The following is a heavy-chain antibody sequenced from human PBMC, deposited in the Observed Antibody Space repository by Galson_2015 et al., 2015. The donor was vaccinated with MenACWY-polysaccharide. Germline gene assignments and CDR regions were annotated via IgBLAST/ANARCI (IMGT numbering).Heavy chain of an antibody. J-gene: IGHJ2*01. CDR1: GFSFSNYW. V-gene: IGHV3-7*01. CDR3: ARFPHDVWTGYYPNWYFDL. CDR2: IKQDGGEK. D-gene: IGHD3/OR15-3a*01. Sequence: SLRLSCAASGFSFSNYWMSWVRQAPGKGLQWVANIKQDGGEKYYVDSVKGRFSISRDNAKNLLYLQMDILRSEDTAVFYCARFPHDVWTGYYPNWYFDLWGRGTLVTVSS.